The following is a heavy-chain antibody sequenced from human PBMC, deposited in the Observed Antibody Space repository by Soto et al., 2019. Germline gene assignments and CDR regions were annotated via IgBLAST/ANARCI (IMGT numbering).Heavy chain of an antibody. V-gene: IGHV3-64*01. J-gene: IGHJ5*02. CDR1: GFTFSSYV. Sequence: PGGSLRLSCAASGFTFSSYVMHWVRQAPGKGLEYVSVISSNGGSTYYANSVKGRFTISRDNSKNTLYLKMSSMKAENMTKYYYAKEECYDYIWGSYRWDYNWFDPWGQGTLVTVSS. D-gene: IGHD3-16*02. CDR3: AKEECYDYIWGSYRWDYNWFDP. CDR2: ISSNGGST.